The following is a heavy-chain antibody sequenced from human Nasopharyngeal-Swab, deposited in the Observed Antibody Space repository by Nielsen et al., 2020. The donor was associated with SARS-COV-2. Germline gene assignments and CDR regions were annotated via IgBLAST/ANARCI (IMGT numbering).Heavy chain of an antibody. CDR3: AKGRSYSEEGYFDY. CDR2: ISWDGGST. V-gene: IGHV3-43*01. D-gene: IGHD6-13*01. J-gene: IGHJ4*02. Sequence: GESLKISCAASGFTFSSYWMHWVRQAPGKGLEWVSLISWDGGSTYYADSVKGRFTISRDNSKNSLYLQMNSLRTEDTALYYCAKGRSYSEEGYFDYWGQGTLVTVSS. CDR1: GFTFSSYW.